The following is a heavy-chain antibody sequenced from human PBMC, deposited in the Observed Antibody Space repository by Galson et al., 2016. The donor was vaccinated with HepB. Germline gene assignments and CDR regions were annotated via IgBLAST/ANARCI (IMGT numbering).Heavy chain of an antibody. CDR2: ISSSSTYI. CDR3: ARESSGYDHDFDI. CDR1: GFTFSRYT. V-gene: IGHV3-21*01. D-gene: IGHD5-12*01. Sequence: SLRLSCAASGFTFSRYTMNWVRRAPGKGLEWVSSISSSSTYIYYTDSMKGRFTISRDNAKKSLYLQMSSLRAEDTAVYYCARESSGYDHDFDIWGQGTMVTVSS. J-gene: IGHJ3*02.